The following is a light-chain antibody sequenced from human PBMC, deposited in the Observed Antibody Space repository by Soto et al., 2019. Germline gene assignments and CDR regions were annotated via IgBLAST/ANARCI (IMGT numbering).Light chain of an antibody. V-gene: IGKV3-11*01. J-gene: IGKJ2*01. Sequence: EIVLTQSPATLSLSPGERATLSCRASQSVSSYLAWYQQQPGQAPRLLIHDASNRATGIPPRFSGSGSGTDFTLTISSLEPEDFAVYYCQQRSNWPYTFGQGTKLEIK. CDR3: QQRSNWPYT. CDR1: QSVSSY. CDR2: DAS.